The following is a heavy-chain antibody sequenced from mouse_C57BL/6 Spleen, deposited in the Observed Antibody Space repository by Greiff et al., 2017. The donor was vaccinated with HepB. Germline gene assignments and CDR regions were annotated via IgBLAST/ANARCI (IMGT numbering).Heavy chain of an antibody. D-gene: IGHD1-1*01. J-gene: IGHJ4*01. V-gene: IGHV5-17*01. CDR2: ISSGCSTI. CDR3: ARYYYGRAMDY. Sequence: EVKLVASGGGLVKPGGSLKLSCAASGFTFSDYGMHWVRQAPEKGLEWVAYISSGCSTIYYADTVKGRFTISRDNAKNTLFLQMTSLRAEDTAMYYCARYYYGRAMDYWGQGTSVTVSS. CDR1: GFTFSDYG.